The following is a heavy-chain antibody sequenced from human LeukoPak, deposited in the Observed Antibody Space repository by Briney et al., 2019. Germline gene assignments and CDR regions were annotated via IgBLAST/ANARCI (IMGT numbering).Heavy chain of an antibody. CDR1: GGTFSSYA. J-gene: IGHJ1*01. D-gene: IGHD6-19*01. CDR3: ARDAYSSGPEYFQH. V-gene: IGHV1-69*06. CDR2: IIPIFGTA. Sequence: AASVKVYCKASGGTFSSYAISWVRQAPGQGLEWMGGIIPIFGTANYAQKFQGRVTITADKSTSTAYMELSSLRSEDAAVYYCARDAYSSGPEYFQHWGQGTLVTVSS.